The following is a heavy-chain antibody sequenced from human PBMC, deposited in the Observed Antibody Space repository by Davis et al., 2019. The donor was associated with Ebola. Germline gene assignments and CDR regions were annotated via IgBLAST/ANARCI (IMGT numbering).Heavy chain of an antibody. J-gene: IGHJ4*02. Sequence: HSQSLSLTCAISGDSVSGSSGAWNWIRQSTSRGLEWPGRTYYNSKWYNDYAVSVKSRITINADTSKNQLSLHLNSVTPEDTAVYYCVRGWLRSAFDQWGQGTLVTVSS. CDR1: GDSVSGSSGA. V-gene: IGHV6-1*01. CDR3: VRGWLRSAFDQ. D-gene: IGHD5-12*01. CDR2: TYYNSKWYN.